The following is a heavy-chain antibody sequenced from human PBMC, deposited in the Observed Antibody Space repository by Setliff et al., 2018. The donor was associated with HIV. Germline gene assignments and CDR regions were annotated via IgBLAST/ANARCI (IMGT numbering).Heavy chain of an antibody. CDR1: GGSITSDY. V-gene: IGHV4-59*08. J-gene: IGHJ4*02. CDR2: VYHSGST. Sequence: SETLSLTCTVSGGSITSDYWSWIRQPPGKGLEWIGYVYHSGSTNYNPSLKSRVTISVDTSKNQFSMKLRSVTAADTAVYYCARLRSELGVFDYWVQGTLVTVSS. CDR3: ARLRSELGVFDY. D-gene: IGHD1-26*01.